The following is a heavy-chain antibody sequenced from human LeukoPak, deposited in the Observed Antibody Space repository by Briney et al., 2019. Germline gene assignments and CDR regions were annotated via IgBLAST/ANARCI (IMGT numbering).Heavy chain of an antibody. J-gene: IGHJ4*02. V-gene: IGHV3-30-3*01. CDR1: GFTFSSYA. CDR3: ARVGRSNFDY. Sequence: GRSLRLSCAASGFTFSSYAMHWVRQAPGKGLEWVAVISYDGSNKYYADSVKGRFTISRDNSKNTLYLQMNSLRAEGTAVYYCARVGRSNFDYWGQGTLVTVSS. CDR2: ISYDGSNK.